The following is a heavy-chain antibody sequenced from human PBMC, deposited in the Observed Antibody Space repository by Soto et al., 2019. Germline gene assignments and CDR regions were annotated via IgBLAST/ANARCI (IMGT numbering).Heavy chain of an antibody. CDR2: IYYTGST. CDR3: ARDFRPIVRGVKYYYGLDV. J-gene: IGHJ6*02. V-gene: IGHV4-59*01. Sequence: PSETLSLTCAVYGGSFSGYYWTWIRQPPGKGLEWIGSIYYTGSTNYNPSLKSRVTISVDTSKSQFSLKLNSVTAADTAVYYCARDFRPIVRGVKYYYGLDVWGQGTTVTVSS. D-gene: IGHD3-10*01. CDR1: GGSFSGYY.